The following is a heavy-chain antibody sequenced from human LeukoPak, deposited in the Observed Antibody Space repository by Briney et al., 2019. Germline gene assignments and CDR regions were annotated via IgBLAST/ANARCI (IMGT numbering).Heavy chain of an antibody. V-gene: IGHV1-69*13. CDR3: ARGPPYGYSSSSGHFDY. J-gene: IGHJ4*02. CDR1: GGTFSSYA. Sequence: ASVKVSCKASGGTFSSYAISWVRQAPGQGLEWMGGIIPIFGTANYAQKFQGRVTITADESTSTAYMELSSLRSEDTAVYYCARGPPYGYSSSSGHFDYWGQGTLVTVSS. D-gene: IGHD6-13*01. CDR2: IIPIFGTA.